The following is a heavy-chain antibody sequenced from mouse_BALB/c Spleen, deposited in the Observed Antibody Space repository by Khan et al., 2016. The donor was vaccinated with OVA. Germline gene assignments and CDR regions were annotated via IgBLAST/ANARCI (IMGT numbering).Heavy chain of an antibody. CDR3: ARGFPWFPY. CDR2: ILPGSGIS. V-gene: IGHV1-9*01. CDR1: GYTFSSFW. Sequence: QIQLVQSGAELMKPGASVKISCKATGYTFSSFWIEWVKQRPGHGLEWIGEILPGSGISNYNEKFKDKATFTADTSSNTAYMHLSSLTSEDSAVYYCARGFPWFPYWGQGTLITLSA. J-gene: IGHJ3*01.